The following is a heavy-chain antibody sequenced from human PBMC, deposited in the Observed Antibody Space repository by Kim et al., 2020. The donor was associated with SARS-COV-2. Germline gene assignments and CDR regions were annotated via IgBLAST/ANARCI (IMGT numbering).Heavy chain of an antibody. CDR3: ARQIGITMIVVVISTYFDY. D-gene: IGHD3-22*01. Sequence: KSRVTISVDTSKNQLSLKLSSVTAADTAVYYCARQIGITMIVVVISTYFDYWGQGTLVTVSS. J-gene: IGHJ4*02. V-gene: IGHV4-39*01.